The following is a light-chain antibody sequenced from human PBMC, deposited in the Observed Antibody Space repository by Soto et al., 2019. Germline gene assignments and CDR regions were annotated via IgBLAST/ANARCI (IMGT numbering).Light chain of an antibody. CDR2: AAS. J-gene: IGKJ1*01. CDR1: QGISSY. V-gene: IGKV1-9*01. Sequence: DIQLTQSPSFLSASVGNRVTITCRASQGISSYLAWYQQKPGKAPKLLIYAASNLQSGVPSRFRGSRSGTEFTLTVSSLQPEDFATYYCLQDHDDSWTFGQGTKVDIK. CDR3: LQDHDDSWT.